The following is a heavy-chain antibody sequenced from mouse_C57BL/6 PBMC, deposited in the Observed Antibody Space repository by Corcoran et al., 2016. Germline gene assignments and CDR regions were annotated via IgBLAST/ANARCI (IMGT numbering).Heavy chain of an antibody. CDR3: ARSGNFRYYFDY. Sequence: QIQLVQSGPELKKPGETVKVACKASGYTFTTYGMRWVKQAPGKGLKWMGWINTYSVMPTYADDFKGRFAFSLETSASNAYLQINNLKNEDTATYFCARSGNFRYYFDYLGQGTTLTVSS. CDR1: GYTFTTYG. CDR2: INTYSVMP. V-gene: IGHV9-3*01. J-gene: IGHJ2*01. D-gene: IGHD2-1*01.